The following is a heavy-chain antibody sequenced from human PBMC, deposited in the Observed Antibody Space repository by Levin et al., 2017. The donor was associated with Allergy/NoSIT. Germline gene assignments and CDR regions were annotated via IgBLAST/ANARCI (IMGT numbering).Heavy chain of an antibody. CDR1: GFTFSNAW. V-gene: IGHV3-15*01. CDR2: IKSKTDGGTT. D-gene: IGHD2-15*01. Sequence: GGSLRLSCAASGFTFSNAWMSWVRQAPGKGLEWVGRIKSKTDGGTTDYAAPVKGRFTISRDDSKNTLYLQMNSLKTEDTAVYYCTPTQLGYCSGGSCFGPRDAFDIWGQGTMVTVSS. J-gene: IGHJ3*02. CDR3: TPTQLGYCSGGSCFGPRDAFDI.